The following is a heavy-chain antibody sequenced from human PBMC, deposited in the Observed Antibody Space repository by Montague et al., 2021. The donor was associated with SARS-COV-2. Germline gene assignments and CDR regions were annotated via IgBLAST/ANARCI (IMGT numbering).Heavy chain of an antibody. CDR3: ARGSVGGYYFDY. CDR1: GFIFSSYG. D-gene: IGHD1-26*01. Sequence: SLRLSCAASGFIFSSYGMHWVRQAPGKGLEWVSHIWNGGSNENYVDSVKGRFTISRDNFKNTLYLQMNSLRAEDTAIYYCARGSVGGYYFDYWGQGTLVTVSS. J-gene: IGHJ4*02. CDR2: IWNGGSNE. V-gene: IGHV3-33*01.